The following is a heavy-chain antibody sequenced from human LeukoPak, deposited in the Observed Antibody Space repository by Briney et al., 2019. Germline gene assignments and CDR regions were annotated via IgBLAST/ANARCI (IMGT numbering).Heavy chain of an antibody. Sequence: ASVRVSCKASGYTFTSYGISWVRQAPGQGLEWMGWISAYNGNTNYAQKLQGRVTMTTDTSTSTAYMELRSLRSDDTAVYYCARDSSYGYGEHLAPDYRGQGTLVTVSS. J-gene: IGHJ4*02. CDR1: GYTFTSYG. CDR2: ISAYNGNT. D-gene: IGHD4-17*01. V-gene: IGHV1-18*04. CDR3: ARDSSYGYGEHLAPDY.